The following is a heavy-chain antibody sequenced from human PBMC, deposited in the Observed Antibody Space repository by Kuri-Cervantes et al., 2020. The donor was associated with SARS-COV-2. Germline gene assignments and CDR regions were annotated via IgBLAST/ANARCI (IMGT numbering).Heavy chain of an antibody. D-gene: IGHD3-22*01. J-gene: IGHJ4*02. CDR1: GYTFTSYY. CDR2: INPSGGST. Sequence: ASVKVSCKASGYTFTSYYMHWVRQAPGQGLEWMGIINPSGGSTSYAQKFQDRVTMTRDTSTITVYMELGSLRAEDMAVDYCASALPYYYDSCGYGDYWGQGTLVTVSS. CDR3: ASALPYYYDSCGYGDY. V-gene: IGHV1-46*01.